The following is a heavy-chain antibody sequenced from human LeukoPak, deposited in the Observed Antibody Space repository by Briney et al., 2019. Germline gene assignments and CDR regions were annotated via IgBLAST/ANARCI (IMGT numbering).Heavy chain of an antibody. CDR2: IYYSGST. V-gene: IGHV4-59*01. CDR1: GGSISSSY. D-gene: IGHD3-10*01. J-gene: IGHJ6*03. CDR3: ARVMDYYYYYMDV. Sequence: SETLSLTCTISGGSISSSYWNWIRQPPGKGLEWIGYIYYSGSTNYNPSLKSRVTISVDTSKNQFSLKLSSVTAADTAVYYCARVMDYYYYYMDVWGKGTTVTVSS.